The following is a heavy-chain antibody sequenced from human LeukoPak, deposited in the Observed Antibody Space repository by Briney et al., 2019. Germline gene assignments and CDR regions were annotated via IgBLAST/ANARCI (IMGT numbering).Heavy chain of an antibody. CDR3: AKDVPLTGGGALVY. J-gene: IGHJ4*02. CDR1: GLPFREAW. CDR2: XXSKNHGGTA. D-gene: IGHD1-26*01. V-gene: IGHV3-15*01. Sequence: GGSLRLSCTASGLPFREAWMTWVRLAPGKGXXXXXXXXSKNHGGTAEYAASVRGRFTISRDDSKNTIYLEMYRLRADDTAIYYCAKDVPLTGGGALVYWGQGAPVTVSS.